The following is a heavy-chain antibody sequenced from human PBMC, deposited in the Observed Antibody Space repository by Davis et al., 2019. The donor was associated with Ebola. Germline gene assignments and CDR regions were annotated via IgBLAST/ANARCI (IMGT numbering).Heavy chain of an antibody. CDR1: GFTFSSYW. V-gene: IGHV3-30-3*01. J-gene: IGHJ6*02. CDR3: ARTQWAGTNTYYYYGMDV. Sequence: GGSLRLSCAASGFTFSSYWMSWVRQAPGKGLEWVAVISYDGSNKYYADSVKGRFTISRDNSKNTLYLQMNSLRAEDTAVYYCARTQWAGTNTYYYYGMDVWGQGTTVTVSS. D-gene: IGHD1-1*01. CDR2: ISYDGSNK.